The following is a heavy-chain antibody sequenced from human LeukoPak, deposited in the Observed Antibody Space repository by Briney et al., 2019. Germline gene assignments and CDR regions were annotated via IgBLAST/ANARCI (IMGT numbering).Heavy chain of an antibody. Sequence: GSLRLSCAASGFTFSSYSMNWVRQPPGKGLEWIGEINHSGSTNYNPSLKSRVTISVDTSKNQFSLKLSSVTAADTAVYYCARGRSIAATYYFDYWGQGTLVTVSS. CDR3: ARGRSIAATYYFDY. CDR2: INHSGST. CDR1: GFTFSSYS. J-gene: IGHJ4*02. V-gene: IGHV4-34*01. D-gene: IGHD6-6*01.